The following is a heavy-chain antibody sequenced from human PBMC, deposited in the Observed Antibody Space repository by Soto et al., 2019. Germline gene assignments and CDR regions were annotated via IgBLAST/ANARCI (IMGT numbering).Heavy chain of an antibody. CDR3: ARSLGYCSGGSCYSFAFDI. Sequence: XATLSLTCTVSGGSISSSSYYWGWIRQPPGKGLEWIGSIYYSGSTYYNPSLKSRVTISVDTSKNQFSLKLSSVTAADTAVYYCARSLGYCSGGSCYSFAFDIWGQGTMVTVSS. V-gene: IGHV4-39*01. CDR2: IYYSGST. J-gene: IGHJ3*02. D-gene: IGHD2-15*01. CDR1: GGSISSSSYY.